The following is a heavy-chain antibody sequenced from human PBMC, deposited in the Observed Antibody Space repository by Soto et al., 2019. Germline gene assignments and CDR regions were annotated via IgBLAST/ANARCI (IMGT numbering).Heavy chain of an antibody. CDR3: ASEYETEYFQH. D-gene: IGHD3-3*01. CDR1: GFTCSSYS. V-gene: IGHV3-21*01. Sequence: EVQLVESGGGLVKPGGSLRLSCAASGFTCSSYSMNWVRQAPGKGLEWVSSISSSSSYIYYADSVKGRFTISRDNAKNSLYLQMNSLRAEDTAVYYCASEYETEYFQHWGQGTLVTVSS. CDR2: ISSSSSYI. J-gene: IGHJ1*01.